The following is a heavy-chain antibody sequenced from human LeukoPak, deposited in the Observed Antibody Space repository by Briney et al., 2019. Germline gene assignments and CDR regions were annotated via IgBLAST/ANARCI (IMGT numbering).Heavy chain of an antibody. CDR3: ARGSDTAMVDDYFDY. V-gene: IGHV1-18*01. D-gene: IGHD5-18*01. J-gene: IGHJ4*02. CDR1: GYTFTSYG. CDR2: ISAYNGNT. Sequence: ASVKVSCKASGYTFTSYGISWVRQAPGQGLEWMGWISAYNGNTNYAQKLQGRVTMTTDTSTSTAYMELRSLRSDDTAVYYCARGSDTAMVDDYFDYWGQGTLVTVFS.